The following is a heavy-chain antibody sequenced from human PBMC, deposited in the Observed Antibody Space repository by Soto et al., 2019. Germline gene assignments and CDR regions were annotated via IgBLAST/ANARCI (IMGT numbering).Heavy chain of an antibody. D-gene: IGHD3-10*01. CDR2: ISYDGSNK. CDR1: GFTFSSYA. CDR3: ARDTARAMVRIYYGMDV. Sequence: PGGSLRLSCAASGFTFSSYAMHWVRQAPGKELEWVAVISYDGSNKYYADSVKGRFTISRDNSKNTLYLQMNSLRAEDTSVYYCARDTARAMVRIYYGMDVWGQGTTVTVSS. V-gene: IGHV3-30-3*01. J-gene: IGHJ6*02.